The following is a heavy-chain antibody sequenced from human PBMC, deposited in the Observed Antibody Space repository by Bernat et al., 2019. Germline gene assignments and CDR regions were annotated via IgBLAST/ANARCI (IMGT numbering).Heavy chain of an antibody. D-gene: IGHD3-10*01. V-gene: IGHV1-24*01. J-gene: IGHJ4*02. CDR3: ATDRITMVRGVEVNFDY. CDR2: FDPEDGET. CDR1: GYTFTDYY. Sequence: QVRLVQSGAEVKKPGASVKVSCRASGYTFTDYYFHWVRQAPGKGLEWMGGFDPEDGETIYAQKFQGRVTMTEDTSTDTAYMELSSLRSEDTAVYYCATDRITMVRGVEVNFDYWGQGTLVTVSS.